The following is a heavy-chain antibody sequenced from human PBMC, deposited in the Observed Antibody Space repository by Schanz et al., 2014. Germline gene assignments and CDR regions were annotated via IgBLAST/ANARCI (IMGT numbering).Heavy chain of an antibody. CDR3: ARDGVDAAAGGNY. V-gene: IGHV1-8*02. CDR2: MNPNSGNP. D-gene: IGHD6-13*01. Sequence: GPEVKEPGASVKVSCEASRYTFNTYGLNWVRQAPGQGLEWLGWMNPNSGNPGFAQKFRGRVTMTRNTSMSTAYIELHILTSEDTAVYYCARDGVDAAAGGNYWGQGTLVTVSS. CDR1: RYTFNTYG. J-gene: IGHJ4*02.